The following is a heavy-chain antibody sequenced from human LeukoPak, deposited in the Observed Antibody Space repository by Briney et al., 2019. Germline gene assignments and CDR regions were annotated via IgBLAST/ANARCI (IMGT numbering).Heavy chain of an antibody. CDR1: GGSFSGYY. CDR3: ARGDYGGNSEGPDY. Sequence: KTSETLSLTCAVYGGSFSGYYWSWIRQPPGKGLEWIGEINHSGSTNYNPSLKSRVTISVDTSKNQFSLKLSSVTAADTAVYYCARGDYGGNSEGPDYWGQGTLVTVSS. D-gene: IGHD4-23*01. J-gene: IGHJ4*02. CDR2: INHSGST. V-gene: IGHV4-34*01.